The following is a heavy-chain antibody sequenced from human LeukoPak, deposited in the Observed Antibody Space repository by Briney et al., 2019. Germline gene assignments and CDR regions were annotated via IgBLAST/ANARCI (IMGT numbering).Heavy chain of an antibody. Sequence: SGTLSLTCAVSGGSISSSNWWSWVRQPPGKGLEWIGEIYHSGSTNYNPSLKSRVTISVDKSKNQFSLKLSSMTAADTAVYYCARGGAARRGYYFDYWGQGTLVTVSS. CDR3: ARGGAARRGYYFDY. V-gene: IGHV4-4*02. CDR1: GGSISSSNW. D-gene: IGHD6-6*01. J-gene: IGHJ4*02. CDR2: IYHSGST.